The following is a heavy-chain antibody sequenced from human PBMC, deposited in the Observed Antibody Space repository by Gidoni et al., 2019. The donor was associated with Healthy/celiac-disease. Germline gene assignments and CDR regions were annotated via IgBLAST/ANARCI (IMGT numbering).Heavy chain of an antibody. CDR3: ARGSKGVRGVQSYGMDV. D-gene: IGHD3-10*01. Sequence: LEWIGYIYYSGSTNYNPSLKSRVTISVDTSKNQFSLKLSSVTAADTAVYYCARGSKGVRGVQSYGMDVWGQGTTVTVSS. CDR2: IYYSGST. V-gene: IGHV4-59*09. J-gene: IGHJ6*02.